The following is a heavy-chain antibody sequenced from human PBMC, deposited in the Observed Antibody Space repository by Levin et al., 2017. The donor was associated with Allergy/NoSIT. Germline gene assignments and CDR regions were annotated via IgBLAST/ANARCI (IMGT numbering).Heavy chain of an antibody. CDR3: ATDYGDLAGY. CDR2: ITHDGKNK. V-gene: IGHV3-30*03. D-gene: IGHD4-17*01. Sequence: GGSLRLSCAASGFTFSGYGMHWVRQAPGKGLEYMAFITHDGKNKYYPDSVEGRFTVSRDNSRNTLYLQMNSLRAEDTAVYYCATDYGDLAGYWGQGTLVTVSS. J-gene: IGHJ4*02. CDR1: GFTFSGYG.